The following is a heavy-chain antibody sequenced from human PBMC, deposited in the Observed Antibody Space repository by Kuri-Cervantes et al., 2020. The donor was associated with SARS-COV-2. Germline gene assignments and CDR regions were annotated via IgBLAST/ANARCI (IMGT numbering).Heavy chain of an antibody. V-gene: IGHV3-23*01. CDR1: GFTFSNHG. J-gene: IGHJ4*02. Sequence: GGSLRLSCVGSGFTFSNHGMSWVRQAPGEGREWVSGISGSGGKNGRKYYADSVKGRFTMSRDDPMNTLYLQMNSMRAEDTAVYYCARGSKVLRFLEWLTWGQGTLVTVSS. CDR3: ARGSKVLRFLEWLT. D-gene: IGHD3-3*01. CDR2: ISGSGGKNGRK.